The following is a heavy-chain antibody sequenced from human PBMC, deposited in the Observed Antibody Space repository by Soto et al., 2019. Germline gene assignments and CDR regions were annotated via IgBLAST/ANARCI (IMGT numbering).Heavy chain of an antibody. CDR2: IYYSGST. CDR3: ARVIASCSLYYYYSGIYA. J-gene: IGHJ6*02. D-gene: IGHD2-21*01. Sequence: SEPLSLTCTVSGGSISSYYWSWIRQPPGKGLEWIGYIYYSGSTNYNPSLKSRVTISVDTYKNQFSLKLSSVTAADTAVYYCARVIASCSLYYYYSGIYARAQRNTVPVSS. CDR1: GGSISSYY. V-gene: IGHV4-59*01.